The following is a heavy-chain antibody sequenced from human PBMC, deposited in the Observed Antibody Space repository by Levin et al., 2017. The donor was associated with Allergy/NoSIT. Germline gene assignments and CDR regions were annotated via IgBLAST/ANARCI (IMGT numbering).Heavy chain of an antibody. CDR1: GYTFTGYY. Sequence: ASVKVSCKASGYTFTGYYMHWVRQAPGQGLEWMGRINPNSGGTNYAQKFQGRVTMTRDTSISTAYMELSRLRSDDTAVYYCARKDDILTGAVDYWGQGTLVTVSS. CDR3: ARKDDILTGAVDY. V-gene: IGHV1-2*06. J-gene: IGHJ4*02. CDR2: INPNSGGT. D-gene: IGHD3-9*01.